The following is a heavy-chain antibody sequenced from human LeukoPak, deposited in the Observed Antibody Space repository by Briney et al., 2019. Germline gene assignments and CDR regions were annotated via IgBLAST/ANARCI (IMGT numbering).Heavy chain of an antibody. Sequence: SETLSLTCTVSGGSISSYYWSWIRQSPGKGLECIGYIHYTGSTNYNPSLKSRVTISVETSKNQFSLKLSSVTAADTAVYYCARATCSGGSCYSPSRFDYWGQGTLVTVSS. J-gene: IGHJ4*02. CDR1: GGSISSYY. CDR2: IHYTGST. V-gene: IGHV4-59*08. CDR3: ARATCSGGSCYSPSRFDY. D-gene: IGHD2-15*01.